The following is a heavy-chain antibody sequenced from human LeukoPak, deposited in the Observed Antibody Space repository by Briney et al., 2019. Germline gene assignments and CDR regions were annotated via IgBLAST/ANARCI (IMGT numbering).Heavy chain of an antibody. CDR2: THASGKS. CDR1: GGFISGFF. J-gene: IGHJ1*01. Sequence: SESLSLTCNGSGGFISGFFWNWLRQPAGKGLEGIGRTHASGKSNYNPSFKTRVTMSVDTSKSQISLRLNSMTAADTAVYYCATGGALGELAILTWGQGTLVSVSS. V-gene: IGHV4-4*07. D-gene: IGHD3-16*01. CDR3: ATGGALGELAILT.